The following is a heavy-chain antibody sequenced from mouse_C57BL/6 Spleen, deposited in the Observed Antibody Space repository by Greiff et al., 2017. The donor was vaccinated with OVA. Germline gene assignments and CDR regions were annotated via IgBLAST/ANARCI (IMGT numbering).Heavy chain of an antibody. Sequence: EVGGVGAGVGVVQPGSPLPLPCTSSLFPFLAYYRSWVRQVPEKGLDWVANINYDGRSTYYLDSLKSRFIISRDNAKNILYLQMSSLKSEGTATYYCARESNYYFDYWGQGTTLTVSS. J-gene: IGHJ2*01. CDR1: LFPFLAYY. D-gene: IGHD2-5*01. V-gene: IGHV5-16*01. CDR3: ARESNYYFDY. CDR2: INYDGRST.